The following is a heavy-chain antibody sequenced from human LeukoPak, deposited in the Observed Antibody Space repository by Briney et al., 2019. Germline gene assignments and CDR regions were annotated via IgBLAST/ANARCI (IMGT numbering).Heavy chain of an antibody. J-gene: IGHJ4*02. CDR3: AREYYGSGSYYDGYYLDY. CDR2: IIPAFGTT. V-gene: IGHV1-69*06. D-gene: IGHD3-10*01. CDR1: RDTFNSYA. Sequence: ASVKVSCKASRDTFNSYAVAWVRQAPGQGLEWMGLIIPAFGTTHYAQKFQGRVTITSDRSTTTAYMELGSLTSEDTAVYYCAREYYGSGSYYDGYYLDYWGQGTLVTASS.